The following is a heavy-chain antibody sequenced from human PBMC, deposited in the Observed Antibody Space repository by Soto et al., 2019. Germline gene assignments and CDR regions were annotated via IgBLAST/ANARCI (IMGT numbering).Heavy chain of an antibody. D-gene: IGHD3-22*01. J-gene: IGHJ3*02. Sequence: EVQLVESGGGLVQPGGSLKLSCAASGFTFSGSAMHWVRQASGKGLEWVGRIRSKANSYATAYAASVKGRFTISRDDSKNTAYLQMNSLKTEDTAVYYCTRRGGGQGVITPDDAFDIWGQGTMVTVSS. CDR2: IRSKANSYAT. CDR3: TRRGGGQGVITPDDAFDI. CDR1: GFTFSGSA. V-gene: IGHV3-73*02.